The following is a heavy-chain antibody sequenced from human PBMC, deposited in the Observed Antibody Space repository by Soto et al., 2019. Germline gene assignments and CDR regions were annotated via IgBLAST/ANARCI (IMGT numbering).Heavy chain of an antibody. Sequence: QVQLVQSGAEVKKPGASVTVSCKTSGYTFSNYGINWVRQAPGQGLEWMGWISGYNGNTNYAQTVQARDTITTDTSTRAVYMEMRSMKSHDTALYSGSKIIMVGGSFEPNYYHGMDVWPQRTTVT. J-gene: IGHJ6*02. D-gene: IGHD3-10*01. V-gene: IGHV1-18*01. CDR3: SKIIMVGGSFEPNYYHGMDV. CDR2: ISGYNGNT. CDR1: GYTFSNYG.